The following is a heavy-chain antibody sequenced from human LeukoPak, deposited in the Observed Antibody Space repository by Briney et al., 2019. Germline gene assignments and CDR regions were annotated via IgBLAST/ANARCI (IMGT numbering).Heavy chain of an antibody. CDR1: GFPFSSYE. D-gene: IGHD3-16*02. CDR2: ISSSGMTK. J-gene: IGHJ4*02. CDR3: ARDGRSRGLSHVNFDY. V-gene: IGHV3-48*03. Sequence: GGSLRLSCAASGFPFSSYEMNWVRQAPGKGLEWVSYISSSGMTKYYAVSVKGRFTMSRDNAKNSLNLQLNSLRAEDTAVYYCARDGRSRGLSHVNFDYWGQGILVTVSS.